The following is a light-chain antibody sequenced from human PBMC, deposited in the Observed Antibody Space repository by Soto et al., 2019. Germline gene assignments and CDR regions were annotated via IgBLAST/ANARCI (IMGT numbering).Light chain of an antibody. CDR2: DAS. CDR3: QLRAVWPT. Sequence: IVLTQSPATLSLSPGERAALSCRASQSVSTSLAWYQHKPGQAPSLIIYDASKRAPGIPARFSGSGSGTDFTLTISSLEPEDFALYHRQLRAVWPTFCQGTNADIK. CDR1: QSVSTS. V-gene: IGKV3-11*01. J-gene: IGKJ1*01.